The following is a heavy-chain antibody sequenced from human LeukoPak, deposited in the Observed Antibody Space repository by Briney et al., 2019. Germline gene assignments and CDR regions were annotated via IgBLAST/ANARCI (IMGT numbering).Heavy chain of an antibody. Sequence: SETLSLTCSVSGASIDSSYWTWIRQPPGKGLERMGYIYHTGISNSSPSLKSRLTFSLDASKSQFSLRLSSVTASDTAVYYCARSVDIIATFGVVTPLDFWGRGTLVTVSS. CDR1: GASIDSSY. J-gene: IGHJ4*02. CDR2: IYHTGIS. V-gene: IGHV4-4*09. D-gene: IGHD3-3*01. CDR3: ARSVDIIATFGVVTPLDF.